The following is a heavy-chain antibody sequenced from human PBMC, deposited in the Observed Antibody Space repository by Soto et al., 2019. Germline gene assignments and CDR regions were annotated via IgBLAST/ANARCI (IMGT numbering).Heavy chain of an antibody. D-gene: IGHD3-10*01. CDR1: GGSISSYS. CDR3: ARGGRSLDY. V-gene: IGHV4-30-2*01. CDR2: IYHSGST. J-gene: IGHJ4*02. Sequence: SETLSLTCTVSGGSISSYSWSWIRQPPGKGLEWIGYIYHSGSTYYNPSLKSRVTISVDRSKNQFSLKLSSVTAADTAVYYCARGGRSLDYWGQGTLVTVSS.